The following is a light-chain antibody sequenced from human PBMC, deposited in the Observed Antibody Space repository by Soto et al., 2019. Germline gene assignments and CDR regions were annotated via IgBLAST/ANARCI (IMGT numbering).Light chain of an antibody. Sequence: DIQMPQSPSSLSASLGDRVAINCRASQSFSNYLNWYQQKPGKAPKLLIYGASSLQPGAPSRFSGSGSETDFTLTISSLQPEDVATYYCQKYNSAHLTFGGGTKV. J-gene: IGKJ4*01. CDR2: GAS. CDR3: QKYNSAHLT. V-gene: IGKV1-27*01. CDR1: QSFSNY.